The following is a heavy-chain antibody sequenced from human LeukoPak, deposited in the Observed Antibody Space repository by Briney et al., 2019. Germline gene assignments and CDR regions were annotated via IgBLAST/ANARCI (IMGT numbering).Heavy chain of an antibody. Sequence: PGGSLRLSCAASGFTFSDYYMSWIRQAPGKGLEWVSYISSSGSTIYYADSVKGRFTISRDNAKNSLYLQMNSLRAEDTAVYYCARVLRGAVAGGGLHHYYYMDVWGKGTTVTVSS. V-gene: IGHV3-11*04. J-gene: IGHJ6*03. CDR2: ISSSGSTI. D-gene: IGHD6-19*01. CDR3: ARVLRGAVAGGGLHHYYYMDV. CDR1: GFTFSDYY.